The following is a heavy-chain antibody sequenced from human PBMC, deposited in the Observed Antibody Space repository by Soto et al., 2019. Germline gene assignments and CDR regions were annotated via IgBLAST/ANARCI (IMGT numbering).Heavy chain of an antibody. D-gene: IGHD3-22*01. CDR2: IYYSGST. J-gene: IGHJ3*02. Sequence: QVQLQESGPGLVKPSQTLSLTCTVSGGSISSGGYYWSWIRQHPGKGLEWIGYIYYSGSTYYNPSLKSRVTISVDTSKNQFSLKLSSVTAADTAVYYCARVPTYYYDSSGYFLSDAFDIWGQGTMVTVSS. V-gene: IGHV4-31*03. CDR3: ARVPTYYYDSSGYFLSDAFDI. CDR1: GGSISSGGYY.